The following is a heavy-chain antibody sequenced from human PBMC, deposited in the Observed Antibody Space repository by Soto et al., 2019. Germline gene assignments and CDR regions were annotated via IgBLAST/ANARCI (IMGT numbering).Heavy chain of an antibody. CDR2: IIPIFGTA. J-gene: IGHJ6*02. V-gene: IGHV1-69*01. CDR3: GKVTYSSPMGYYYGMAV. Sequence: QAQLEQSGGEVKKPGSSVKVSCKASRVAFSKFIVTWVRQAPGLGLEWVGGIIPIFGTANYAQKFQGRVTSTADESTSTSYMEVNNLRSEDTAVYYCGKVTYSSPMGYYYGMAVWGQGTTVTVSS. D-gene: IGHD3-22*01. CDR1: RVAFSKFI.